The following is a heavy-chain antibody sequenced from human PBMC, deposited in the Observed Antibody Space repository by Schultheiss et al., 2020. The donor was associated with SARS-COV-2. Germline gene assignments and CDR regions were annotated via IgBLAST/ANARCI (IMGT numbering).Heavy chain of an antibody. Sequence: SETLSLTCAVYGGSFSDDYWTWIRQPPGKGLEWIGEINHSGSTNYNPSLKGRVTVSIDSSKSQFSLKLSSVTAADTAVYYCARDLGESGGYWGQGTLVTVSS. CDR2: INHSGST. V-gene: IGHV4-34*01. J-gene: IGHJ4*02. CDR3: ARDLGESGGY. D-gene: IGHD3-10*01. CDR1: GGSFSDDY.